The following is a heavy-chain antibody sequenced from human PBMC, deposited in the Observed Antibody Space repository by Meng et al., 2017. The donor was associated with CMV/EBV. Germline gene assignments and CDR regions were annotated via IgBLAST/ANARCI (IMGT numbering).Heavy chain of an antibody. J-gene: IGHJ4*02. CDR3: ARVYIAAAGVSDY. V-gene: IGHV3-74*01. CDR2: INSDGSST. D-gene: IGHD6-13*01. Sequence: GESLKISCAASGFTFSSYWMHWVRQAPGKGLVWVSRINSDGSSTSYADSVKGRFTISRDNAKNSLYLQMNSLRAEDTAVYYCARVYIAAAGVSDYWGQGTLVTVSS. CDR1: GFTFSSYW.